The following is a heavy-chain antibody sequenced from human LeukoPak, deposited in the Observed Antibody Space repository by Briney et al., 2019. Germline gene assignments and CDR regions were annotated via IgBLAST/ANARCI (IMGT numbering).Heavy chain of an antibody. V-gene: IGHV1-69*05. J-gene: IGHJ4*02. CDR3: AREDSCYDGGESD. CDR2: IIPIFGTA. CDR1: GGTFSSYA. D-gene: IGHD5-12*01. Sequence: GASVKVSCKASGGTFSSYAISWVRQAPGQGLEWMGRIIPIFGTANYAQKFQGRVTITTDESTSTAYMELSSLRSEDTAVYYCAREDSCYDGGESDWGQGTLVTVSS.